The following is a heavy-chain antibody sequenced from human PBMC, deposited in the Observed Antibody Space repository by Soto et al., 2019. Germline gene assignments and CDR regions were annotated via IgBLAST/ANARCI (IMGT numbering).Heavy chain of an antibody. Sequence: GGSLRLSCSTSGFTFNIHWMYWVRQAPGKGLEWVAGINEGGTERSYVDSVKGRFTISRDNAKNSVYLQMNNLGADDTAVYYCVGPTRARETYWGRGTLVTVSS. CDR2: INEGGTER. CDR3: VGPTRARETY. J-gene: IGHJ4*02. V-gene: IGHV3-7*01. CDR1: GFTFNIHW.